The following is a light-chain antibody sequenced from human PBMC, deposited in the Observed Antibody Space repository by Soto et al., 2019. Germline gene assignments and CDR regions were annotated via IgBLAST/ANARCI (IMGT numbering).Light chain of an antibody. CDR2: DAS. CDR1: QNIRTY. Sequence: DIQLTQTPSSLSASVGDRVNITCRASQNIRTYLNWYQQKPGKAPSLLIFDASTLKTGVPSRFSGSGSGTYFTFTISSLQPEDIATYYCQHYDILPLTFGGGTKVDIK. V-gene: IGKV1-33*01. CDR3: QHYDILPLT. J-gene: IGKJ4*01.